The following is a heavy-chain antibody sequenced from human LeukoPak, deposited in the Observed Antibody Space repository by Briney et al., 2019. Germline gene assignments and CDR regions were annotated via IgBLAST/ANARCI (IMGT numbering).Heavy chain of an antibody. CDR3: ASQGITGTTYYMDV. CDR2: MNPNSGNT. CDR1: VYTFTIYD. V-gene: IGHV1-8*01. Sequence: AAVTVSFTSAVYTFTIYDINWVGQAHGQGEGGMGWMNPNSGNTGYAQNFQGRVTMTSNTSRSTAYMELSSLRSEDTAVYYCASQGITGTTYYMDVWGKGTTVTVSS. J-gene: IGHJ6*03. D-gene: IGHD1-7*01.